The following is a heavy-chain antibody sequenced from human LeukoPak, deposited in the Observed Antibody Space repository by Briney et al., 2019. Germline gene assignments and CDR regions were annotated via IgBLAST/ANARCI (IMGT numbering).Heavy chain of an antibody. CDR3: ARYSLGGDDPAG. CDR1: GGSFSGYY. CDR2: INHSGST. J-gene: IGHJ4*02. V-gene: IGHV4-34*01. D-gene: IGHD2-21*02. Sequence: PSETLSLTRVVYGGSFSGYYCSWIRQPPGKGLEWIGEINHSGSTKYNPSLKSRVTISVVTSKNQYSLKLRSVTAADTAVYYWARYSLGGDDPAGWGQGTLVTVSS.